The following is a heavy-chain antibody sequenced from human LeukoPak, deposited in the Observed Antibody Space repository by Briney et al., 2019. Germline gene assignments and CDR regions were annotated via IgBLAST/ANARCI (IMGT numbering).Heavy chain of an antibody. Sequence: GGSLRLSCAASGFTVSSNYMSWVRQAPGKGLEWVSVIYSGGSTYYADSVKGRFTISRDNSKNTLYLQMNSLRAEDTAVYYCAKDWERYCSGGSCYGMGVWGQGTTVTVSS. CDR1: GFTVSSNY. V-gene: IGHV3-53*01. D-gene: IGHD2-15*01. J-gene: IGHJ6*02. CDR3: AKDWERYCSGGSCYGMGV. CDR2: IYSGGST.